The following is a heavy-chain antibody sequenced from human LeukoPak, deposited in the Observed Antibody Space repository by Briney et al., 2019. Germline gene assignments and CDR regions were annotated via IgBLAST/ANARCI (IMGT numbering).Heavy chain of an antibody. CDR2: FNHSGST. D-gene: IGHD2-2*01. J-gene: IGHJ5*02. V-gene: IGHV4-34*01. CDR3: ARRKRYCSSTSCYLGSWFDP. Sequence: SETLSLTCAVYGGSFRGYYWSWIRKPPGKGREWFGEFNHSGSTNYNPSLKSRVTISVDTSKNQFSLKLSSVTAADTAVYYCARRKRYCSSTSCYLGSWFDPWGQGTLVTVSS. CDR1: GGSFRGYY.